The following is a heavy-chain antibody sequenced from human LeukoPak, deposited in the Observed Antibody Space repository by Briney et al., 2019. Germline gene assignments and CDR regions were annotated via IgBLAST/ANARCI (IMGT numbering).Heavy chain of an antibody. CDR2: IKQDGSEK. CDR3: ARDFFWPVVPAAIDSDY. V-gene: IGHV3-7*01. J-gene: IGHJ4*02. D-gene: IGHD2-2*01. Sequence: GGSLRLSCAASGFTFSSYWMSWVRQAPGKGLEWVANIKQDGSEKYYVDSVKGRFTISRDNAKNSLYLQMNSLRAEDTAVYYCARDFFWPVVPAAIDSDYWGQGTLVTVSS. CDR1: GFTFSSYW.